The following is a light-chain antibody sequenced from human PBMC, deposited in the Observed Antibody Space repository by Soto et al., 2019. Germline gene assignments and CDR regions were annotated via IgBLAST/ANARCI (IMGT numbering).Light chain of an antibody. CDR2: DNN. CDR3: GTWDFSLSSAV. Sequence: QSVLTQPPSVSAAPGQKVTISCSGSSSNIGNNYVSWYQQLPGTAPKLLIYDNNKRPSGIPDRFSGSKSGTSATLGITGLQTGDEADYYSGTWDFSLSSAVFGGGTQLTVL. V-gene: IGLV1-51*01. J-gene: IGLJ7*01. CDR1: SSNIGNNY.